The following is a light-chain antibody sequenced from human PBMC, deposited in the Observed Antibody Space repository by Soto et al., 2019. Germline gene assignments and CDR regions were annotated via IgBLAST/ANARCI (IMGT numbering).Light chain of an antibody. Sequence: EVVLTQSPGTLSLSPGERATLSCRASQAVSRFLFACYQQKPGQAPRLLIYGASSRATGIPDRFSGSGSGTDFTLTVSRLEPEDFAVYYCQQHGTSPIFGGGTKVEIK. J-gene: IGKJ4*01. CDR1: QAVSRFL. CDR2: GAS. V-gene: IGKV3-20*01. CDR3: QQHGTSPI.